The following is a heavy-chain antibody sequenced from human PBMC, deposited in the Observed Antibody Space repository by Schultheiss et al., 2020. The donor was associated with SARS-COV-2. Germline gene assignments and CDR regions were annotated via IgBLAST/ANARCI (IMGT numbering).Heavy chain of an antibody. CDR3: ARKYTYHDAFDI. V-gene: IGHV4-30-2*01. CDR2: IYHSGST. Sequence: SETLSLTCTVSGGSISSGGYSWSWIRQPPGKGLEWIGYIYHSGSTYYNPSLKSRVTISVDRSKNQFSLKLSSVTAADTAVYYCARKYTYHDAFDIWGQGTMVTVSS. D-gene: IGHD6-6*01. J-gene: IGHJ3*02. CDR1: GGSISSGGYS.